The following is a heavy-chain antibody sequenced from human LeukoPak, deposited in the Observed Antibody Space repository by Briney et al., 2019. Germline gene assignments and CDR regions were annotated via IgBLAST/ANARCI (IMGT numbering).Heavy chain of an antibody. J-gene: IGHJ3*02. CDR3: ARGGDSSGSVRTAFDI. CDR2: IDGGSST. Sequence: GGSLRLSCAASGLTVTSNYMSCGRHAPGEGHYCGSVIDGGSSTYSADCVKGRFTMSRDNSKNTLYLQMNSLRAEDTAVYYCARGGDSSGSVRTAFDIWGQGTMVTVSS. V-gene: IGHV3-53*01. CDR1: GLTVTSNY. D-gene: IGHD3-22*01.